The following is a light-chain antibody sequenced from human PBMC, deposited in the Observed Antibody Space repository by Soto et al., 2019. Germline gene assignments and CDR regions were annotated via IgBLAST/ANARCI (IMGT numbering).Light chain of an antibody. V-gene: IGLV2-14*01. CDR3: SSSTSSSPYV. CDR1: SSDVGGYNY. J-gene: IGLJ1*01. CDR2: DVS. Sequence: QSGLTQPASVSGSPGQSITISCTGTSSDVGGYNYVSWYQQHPGKAPKLMVDDVSNRPSGVSKRFSGSKSGNTASLTISGLPAEDEADYYSSSSTSSSPYVFGTGTKVTVL.